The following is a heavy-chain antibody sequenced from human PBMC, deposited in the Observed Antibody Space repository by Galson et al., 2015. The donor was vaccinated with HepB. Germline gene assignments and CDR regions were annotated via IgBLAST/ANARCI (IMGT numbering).Heavy chain of an antibody. CDR3: ARSEPYYMDV. V-gene: IGHV3-30*03. Sequence: SLRLSCAASGFTFSSYGMHWVRQAPGKGLEWVAVISYDGSNKYYADSVKGRFTISRDNSKSTLYLQMNSLRAEDTAVYYCARSEPYYMDVWGKGTTVTVSS. CDR2: ISYDGSNK. J-gene: IGHJ6*03. D-gene: IGHD1-14*01. CDR1: GFTFSSYG.